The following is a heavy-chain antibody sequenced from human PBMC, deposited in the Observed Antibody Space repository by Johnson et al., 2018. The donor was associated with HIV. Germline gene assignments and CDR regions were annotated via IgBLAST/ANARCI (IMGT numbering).Heavy chain of an antibody. Sequence: VPLVESGGGVVQPGRSLILSCAASGFTFSYYGIHWVRQAPGKGLEWVAVISYAGSDKYYSDSVKGRFTISRDNSKNTLSLQMNSLTEDDTAIYYCAKGDYYDSRGAFDIWGPGTMVTVSS. CDR2: ISYAGSDK. D-gene: IGHD3-22*01. J-gene: IGHJ3*02. CDR3: AKGDYYDSRGAFDI. CDR1: GFTFSYYG. V-gene: IGHV3-30*18.